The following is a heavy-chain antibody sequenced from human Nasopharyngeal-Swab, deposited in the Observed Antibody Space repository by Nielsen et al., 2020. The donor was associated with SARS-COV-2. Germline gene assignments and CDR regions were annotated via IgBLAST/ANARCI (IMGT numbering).Heavy chain of an antibody. D-gene: IGHD6-19*01. CDR2: IKQDGSEK. CDR1: GFTFSSYW. CDR3: ARARLYYGMDV. Sequence: GESLKISCAASGFTFSSYWMSWVRQAPGNGLEWVANIKQDGSEKYYVDSVKGRFTISRDNAKNSLYLQMNSLRAEDTAVYYCARARLYYGMDVWGQGTTVTVSS. V-gene: IGHV3-7*03. J-gene: IGHJ6*02.